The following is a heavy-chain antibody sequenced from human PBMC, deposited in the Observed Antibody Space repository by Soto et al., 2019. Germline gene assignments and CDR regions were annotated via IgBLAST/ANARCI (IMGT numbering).Heavy chain of an antibody. CDR2: ISYDGSNK. V-gene: IGHV3-30-3*01. CDR1: GFTFSSYA. D-gene: IGHD3-3*01. CDR3: ARESAVVRFLEWLFPGGMDV. Sequence: QVQLVESGGGVVQPGRSLRLSCAASGFTFSSYAMHWVRQAPGKGLEWVAVISYDGSNKYYADSVKGRFTISRDNSKNTLYLQMNSLRAEDTAVYYCARESAVVRFLEWLFPGGMDVW. J-gene: IGHJ6*01.